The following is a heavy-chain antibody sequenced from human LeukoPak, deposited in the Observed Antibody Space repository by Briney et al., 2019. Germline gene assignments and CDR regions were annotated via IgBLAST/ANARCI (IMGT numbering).Heavy chain of an antibody. J-gene: IGHJ3*02. D-gene: IGHD6-19*01. V-gene: IGHV3-30-3*01. CDR3: ARGSVGWYGDAFDI. CDR2: ISDDGNSK. Sequence: GRSLRLSCAASGFTFSNYAMHWVRQAPGKGLEWVAVISDDGNSKFYADSVKDRFTISRDNSKNTLYLQMNSLRSEDTAVYYCARGSVGWYGDAFDIWGQGTMVTVSS. CDR1: GFTFSNYA.